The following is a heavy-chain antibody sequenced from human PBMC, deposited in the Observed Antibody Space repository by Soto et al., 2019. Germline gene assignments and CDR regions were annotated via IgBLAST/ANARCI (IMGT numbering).Heavy chain of an antibody. D-gene: IGHD2-2*01. CDR2: IYYSGST. Sequence: PSETLSLTCAVYGGSISSYYWSWIRQPPGKGLEWIGYIYYSGSTNYNPSLKSRVTISVDTSKNQFSLKLSSVTAADTAVYYCAREGAHCSSTSCHYYYYGMDVWGQGTTVTVSS. V-gene: IGHV4-59*01. CDR1: GGSISSYY. CDR3: AREGAHCSSTSCHYYYYGMDV. J-gene: IGHJ6*02.